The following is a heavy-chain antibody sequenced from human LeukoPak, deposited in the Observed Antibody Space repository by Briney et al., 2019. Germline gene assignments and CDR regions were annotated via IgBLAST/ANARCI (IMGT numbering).Heavy chain of an antibody. CDR1: GGSFIGYY. CDR2: IYNSGST. V-gene: IGHV4-34*11. J-gene: IGHJ4*02. CDR3: VRDRELTY. D-gene: IGHD1-26*01. Sequence: SETLSLTCAVYGGSFIGYYWSWIRQPPGKGLEWLGYIYNSGSTDYNPSLRSRVTISVDASKNQFSLKLTSVTAADTAVYYCVRDRELTYWGRGTLVTVSS.